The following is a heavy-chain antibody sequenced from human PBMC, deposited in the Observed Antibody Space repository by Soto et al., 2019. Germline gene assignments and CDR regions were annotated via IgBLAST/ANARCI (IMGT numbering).Heavy chain of an antibody. V-gene: IGHV4-34*01. CDR1: GGSFSGYY. CDR2: INHSGST. D-gene: IGHD3-10*01. Sequence: QVQLQQWGAGLLKPSETLSLTCAVYGGSFSGYYWSWIRQPPGKGLEWIGEINHSGSTNYNPSLKSRVTISVDTSKNQFSRKLSSVTAADTAVYYCARAYGSGSYCDYWGQGTLVTVSS. J-gene: IGHJ4*02. CDR3: ARAYGSGSYCDY.